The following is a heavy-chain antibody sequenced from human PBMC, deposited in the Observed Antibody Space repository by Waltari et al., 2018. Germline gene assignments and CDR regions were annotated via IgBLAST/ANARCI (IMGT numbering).Heavy chain of an antibody. CDR2: IKQDGSEN. J-gene: IGHJ6*03. D-gene: IGHD4-17*01. CDR1: GFTFSSYW. V-gene: IGHV3-7*01. Sequence: EVQMVESGGGLVQPGGSLRLSCAASGFTFSSYWMTWVRQAPGEGVEWGDNIKQDGSENYYVDAVKGRFTISRDDAKNALYRQMNSLRNEDTAVYFCARVFVYGANSGKRPMDVWGKGTTVTVSS. CDR3: ARVFVYGANSGKRPMDV.